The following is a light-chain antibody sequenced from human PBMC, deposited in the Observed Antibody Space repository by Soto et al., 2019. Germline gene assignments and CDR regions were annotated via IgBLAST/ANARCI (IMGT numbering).Light chain of an antibody. CDR2: DVS. Sequence: QSALTQPASVSGSPGQSITISCTGTSSDVGGYNYVSWYQQHPDKAPQLMIYDVSNRPSGISDRFSGSKSGNTASLTISGLHAEDEADYYRSSYTSTSTLVFGGGTKLTVL. CDR1: SSDVGGYNY. J-gene: IGLJ2*01. CDR3: SSYTSTSTLV. V-gene: IGLV2-14*03.